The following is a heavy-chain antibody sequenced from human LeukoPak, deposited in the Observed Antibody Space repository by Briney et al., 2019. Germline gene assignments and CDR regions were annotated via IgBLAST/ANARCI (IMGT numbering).Heavy chain of an antibody. Sequence: GESLKISCKGSGYSFTSYWIGWVRQMPGKGLEWMGIIYPGDSDTRYSPSFQGQVTISADKSISTAYLQWSSLKASDTAMYYCAGPNYDSSGYEGHDAFDIWGQGTMVTVSS. CDR1: GYSFTSYW. CDR2: IYPGDSDT. CDR3: AGPNYDSSGYEGHDAFDI. D-gene: IGHD3-22*01. V-gene: IGHV5-51*01. J-gene: IGHJ3*02.